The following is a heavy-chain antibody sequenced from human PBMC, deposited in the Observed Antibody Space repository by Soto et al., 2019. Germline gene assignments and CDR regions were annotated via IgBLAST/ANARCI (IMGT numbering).Heavy chain of an antibody. V-gene: IGHV4-31*03. CDR2: IYYSGST. CDR3: ARGYSAGLDP. Sequence: SETLSLTCTVSGGSISSGGYYWSWIRQHPGKGLEWIGYIYYSGSTYYNPSLKSRVTISVDTSKNQFSLKLSSVTAADTAVYYCARGYSAGLDPWGQGTLVTVSS. J-gene: IGHJ5*02. CDR1: GGSISSGGYY. D-gene: IGHD2-15*01.